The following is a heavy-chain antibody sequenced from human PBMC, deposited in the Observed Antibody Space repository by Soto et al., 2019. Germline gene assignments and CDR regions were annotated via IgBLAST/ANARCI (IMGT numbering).Heavy chain of an antibody. CDR2: SNPNSGGT. CDR1: GYTFTGYY. CDR3: ARDGGYCSGGSCLYYYGMDV. J-gene: IGHJ6*02. V-gene: IGHV1-2*04. D-gene: IGHD2-15*01. Sequence: QVQLVQSGAEVKKPGASVKVSCKASGYTFTGYYMHWVRQAPGQGLEWMGWSNPNSGGTNYAQKIKGWVTMTRDKSISTAYMELSRLRSDDTAVYYCARDGGYCSGGSCLYYYGMDVWGQGTTVTVSS.